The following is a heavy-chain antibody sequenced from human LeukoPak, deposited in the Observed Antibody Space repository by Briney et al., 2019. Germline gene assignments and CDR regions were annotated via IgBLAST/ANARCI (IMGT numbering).Heavy chain of an antibody. CDR1: GGSISSSNW. CDR3: ARGLGN. J-gene: IGHJ4*02. V-gene: IGHV4-4*02. Sequence: SGTLSLTCAVPGGSISSSNWWSWVRQPPGKGLEWIGEIYHSGSTNYNPSLKSRVSILVDASKNQFSLNLNSVTAADTAVYYCARGLGNWGQGILVSVSS. CDR2: IYHSGST. D-gene: IGHD7-27*01.